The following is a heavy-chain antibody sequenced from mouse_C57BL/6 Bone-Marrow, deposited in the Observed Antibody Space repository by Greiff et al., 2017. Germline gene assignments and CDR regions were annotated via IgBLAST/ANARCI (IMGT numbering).Heavy chain of an antibody. CDR3: AIGEIYYYGSSYDY. CDR1: GYTFTSYW. J-gene: IGHJ2*01. V-gene: IGHV1-74*01. CDR2: IHPSDSET. D-gene: IGHD1-1*01. Sequence: VQLQQPGAELVKPGASVKVSCKASGYTFTSYWMHWVKQRPGQGLEWIGRIHPSDSETNYNQQFKGKATLNVDKSSSTAYMQLSSRTSEDSAVYYCAIGEIYYYGSSYDYWGQGTTLTVSS.